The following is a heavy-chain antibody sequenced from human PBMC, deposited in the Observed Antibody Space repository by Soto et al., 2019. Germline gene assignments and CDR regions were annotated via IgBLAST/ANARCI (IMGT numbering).Heavy chain of an antibody. V-gene: IGHV4-61*08. CDR1: GGSISSGGYS. Sequence: PSETLSLTCAVSGGSISSGGYSWSWIRQPPGKGLEWIGYIYHSGSTNYNPSLKSRVTISVDTSKNQFSLKLSSVTAADTAVYYCARVGSSWYDAFDIWGQGTMVTVSS. CDR3: ARVGSSWYDAFDI. J-gene: IGHJ3*02. D-gene: IGHD6-13*01. CDR2: IYHSGST.